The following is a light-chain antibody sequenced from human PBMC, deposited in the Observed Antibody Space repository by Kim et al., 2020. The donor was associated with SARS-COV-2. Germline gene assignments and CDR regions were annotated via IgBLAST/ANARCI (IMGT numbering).Light chain of an antibody. CDR3: QQVYSTPTT. CDR2: AAS. CDR1: QSIRTY. Sequence: DIQMTQSPPSLSASIGDRVTIPCRASQSIRTYLNWYQQKPGKAPKLLIYAASSLQTGVPSRFSGSGSGTDFTLTISSLQPEDFAIYYCQQVYSTPTTFGQGTKLEF. J-gene: IGKJ2*01. V-gene: IGKV1-39*01.